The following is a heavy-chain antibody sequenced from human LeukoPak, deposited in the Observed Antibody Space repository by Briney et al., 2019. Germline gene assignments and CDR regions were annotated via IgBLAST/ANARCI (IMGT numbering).Heavy chain of an antibody. CDR1: GFTFSSYW. Sequence: GGSLRLSCAASGFTFSSYWMHWVRQAPGKGLVWVSRINSDGSSTSYADSVKGRFTISRDNAKNTLYLQMNSLRAEDTAVYYCARRKDYYDSSGYYYAFDYWGQGTLVTVSS. CDR3: ARRKDYYDSSGYYYAFDY. V-gene: IGHV3-74*01. D-gene: IGHD3-22*01. CDR2: INSDGSST. J-gene: IGHJ4*02.